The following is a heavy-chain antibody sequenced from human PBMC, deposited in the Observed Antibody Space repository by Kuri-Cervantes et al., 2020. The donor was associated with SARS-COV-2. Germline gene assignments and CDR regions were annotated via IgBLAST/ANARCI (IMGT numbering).Heavy chain of an antibody. CDR3: ARAGFDIVVVPAAMVDY. Sequence: GGSLRLSCAASGFTFSSYSMNWVRQAPGKGLEWVSSISSSSSYIYYADSVKGRFTISRDNAKNSLCLQMNSLRAEDTAVYYCARAGFDIVVVPAAMVDYWGQGTLVTVSS. V-gene: IGHV3-21*01. CDR1: GFTFSSYS. J-gene: IGHJ4*02. CDR2: ISSSSSYI. D-gene: IGHD2-2*01.